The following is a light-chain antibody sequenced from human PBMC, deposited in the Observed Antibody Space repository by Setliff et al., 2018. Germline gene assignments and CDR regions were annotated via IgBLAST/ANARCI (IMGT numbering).Light chain of an antibody. CDR3: CSYAGSSTFV. CDR2: GNN. V-gene: IGLV1-40*01. Sequence: QSVLTQPPSVSGAPGQRVTISCAGRSSNIGTGYDVHWYQQLPGTAPKLLIYGNNIRPSGVPDRFSGSKSANTASLTISGLQAEDEADYYCCSYAGSSTFVFGGGTKVTVL. CDR1: SSNIGTGYD. J-gene: IGLJ1*01.